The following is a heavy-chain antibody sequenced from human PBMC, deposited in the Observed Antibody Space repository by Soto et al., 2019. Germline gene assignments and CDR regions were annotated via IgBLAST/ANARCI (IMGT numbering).Heavy chain of an antibody. CDR3: ARGFAIDWYTYYFDY. V-gene: IGHV4-59*08. Sequence: PSETLSLTCTVSGASISGYHGSWIRQSPGKGLECLGYISYSGATNYNPSLKSRVTMSIDTSKNQFSLQLNSVTAADTAVYYCARGFAIDWYTYYFDYWGQGPLVTVSS. CDR2: ISYSGAT. CDR1: GASISGYH. D-gene: IGHD3-9*01. J-gene: IGHJ4*02.